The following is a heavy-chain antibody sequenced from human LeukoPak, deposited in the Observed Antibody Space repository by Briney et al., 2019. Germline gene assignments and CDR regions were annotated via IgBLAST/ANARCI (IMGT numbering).Heavy chain of an antibody. D-gene: IGHD6-13*01. J-gene: IGHJ4*02. CDR1: GGSISSSSYY. CDR3: ARGNVAAAGAVDC. V-gene: IGHV4-39*07. CDR2: IYYSGST. Sequence: SETLSLTCTVSGGSISSSSYYWGWIRQPPGKGLEWIGSIYYSGSTNYNPSLKSRVTISVDTSKNQFSLKLSSVTAADTAVYYCARGNVAAAGAVDCWGQGTLVTVSS.